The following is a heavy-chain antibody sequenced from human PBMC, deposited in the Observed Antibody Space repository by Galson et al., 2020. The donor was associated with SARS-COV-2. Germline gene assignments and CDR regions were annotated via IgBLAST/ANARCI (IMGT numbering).Heavy chain of an antibody. J-gene: IGHJ6*02. CDR3: AGHIRRHNYDIYGYYGMDV. D-gene: IGHD3-9*01. V-gene: IGHV4-59*08. CDR1: GGSLGSYY. Sequence: ETSETLSLTCTVSGGSLGSYYWSWIRQPPGKGLEWIGYIYYSGSTDYNPSLKSRVTISVDTSKNQFSLKVTSVTAADTAVYYCAGHIRRHNYDIYGYYGMDVWGQGTPVTVSS. CDR2: IYYSGST.